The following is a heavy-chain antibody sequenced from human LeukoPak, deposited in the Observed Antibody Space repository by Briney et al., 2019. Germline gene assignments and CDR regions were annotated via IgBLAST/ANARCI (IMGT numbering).Heavy chain of an antibody. V-gene: IGHV3-30*18. CDR1: GFTFSTYW. Sequence: GGPLRLFCAASGFTFSTYWMHWVRQAPGKGLEWVAVISYEGSNKYYADSVKGRFTISRDNSKNTVYLQMNSLRAEDTAVYYCAKGSNSGGSDYWGQGTLVTVSS. D-gene: IGHD2-15*01. J-gene: IGHJ4*02. CDR2: ISYEGSNK. CDR3: AKGSNSGGSDY.